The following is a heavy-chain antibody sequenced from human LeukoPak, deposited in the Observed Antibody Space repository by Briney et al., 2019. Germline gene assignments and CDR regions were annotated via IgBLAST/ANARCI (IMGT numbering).Heavy chain of an antibody. Sequence: PGGSLRLSCAASGFTFSTYAMSWVRQAPGKGLEWVSTISGSGGSTYYADSVKGRFTISRDNSKNTLYLQMNSLRAKDTAVYYCAKEEGYCSSTSCFLDYWGQGTLVTVSS. CDR2: ISGSGGST. V-gene: IGHV3-23*01. CDR1: GFTFSTYA. CDR3: AKEEGYCSSTSCFLDY. D-gene: IGHD2-2*01. J-gene: IGHJ4*02.